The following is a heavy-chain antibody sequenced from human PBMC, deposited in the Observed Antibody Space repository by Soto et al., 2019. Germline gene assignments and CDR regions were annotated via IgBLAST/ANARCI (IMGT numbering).Heavy chain of an antibody. D-gene: IGHD2-8*01. CDR3: ARQLYLYGMDV. V-gene: IGHV4-59*01. CDR1: GDSISSYY. Sequence: SETLSLTCTVSGDSISSYYWSWIRQPPGKGLEWIGYIYYSGSTNYNPSLKSRVTISIDTSKNQFSLKLSSVTAADTAVYYCARQLYLYGMDVWGQGTTVTVSS. J-gene: IGHJ6*02. CDR2: IYYSGST.